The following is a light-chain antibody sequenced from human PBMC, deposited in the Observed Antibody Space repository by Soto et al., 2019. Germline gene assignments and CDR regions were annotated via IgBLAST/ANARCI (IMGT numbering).Light chain of an antibody. J-gene: IGKJ1*01. CDR3: QQYGRSPWT. Sequence: TQSPSSLSASVGDRVTITCRASQGISNYLAWYQQKPGQAPRLLIYGASSRATGIPDRFSGSGAETDFTLTISRLEPEDSAVYYCQQYGRSPWTFGQGTKVDIK. CDR2: GAS. CDR1: QGISNY. V-gene: IGKV3-20*01.